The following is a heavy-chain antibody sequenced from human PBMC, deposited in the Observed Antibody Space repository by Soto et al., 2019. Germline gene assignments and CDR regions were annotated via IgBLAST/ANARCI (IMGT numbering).Heavy chain of an antibody. V-gene: IGHV3-23*01. CDR1: GFTFSSYA. D-gene: IGHD6-13*01. CDR3: ARRSSSWYFDC. CDR2: ISGRGGST. Sequence: EVQLLESGGGLVQPGGSLRLSCAASGFTFSSYAMNWVRQAPGKGLEWVSVISGRGGSTYYTDSVKGRFTISRDNSKNTLYLQMNSLRADNTAVYFCARRSSSWYFDCWGQGTLVTVSS. J-gene: IGHJ4*02.